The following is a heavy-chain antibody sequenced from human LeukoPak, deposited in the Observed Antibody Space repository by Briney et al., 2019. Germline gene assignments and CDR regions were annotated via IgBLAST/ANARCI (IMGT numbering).Heavy chain of an antibody. CDR3: ARGSTAVGYKIYYFDY. CDR1: GGSISSSNW. J-gene: IGHJ4*02. CDR2: IYLSGST. Sequence: SGTRSLTCAVSGGSISSSNWWGWVRQPPGKGLEWFGEIYLSGSTNYNPSLKSRVTISVDKSKNQFSLKLSSVTAADTAVYYCARGSTAVGYKIYYFDYWGQGTLVTVSS. V-gene: IGHV4-4*02. D-gene: IGHD6-19*01.